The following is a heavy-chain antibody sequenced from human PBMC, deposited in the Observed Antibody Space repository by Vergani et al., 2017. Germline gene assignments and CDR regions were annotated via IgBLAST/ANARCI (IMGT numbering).Heavy chain of an antibody. D-gene: IGHD5-24*01. V-gene: IGHV3-23*04. J-gene: IGHJ4*02. CDR2: IKNTGDST. Sequence: VQLVESAGGVVQPGGSLRLSCVASGFTFSSHAMSWVRQGNGQGLEWVSSIKNTGDSTHYADSVKGRFTISRDNSKNTLYLQMNSLRVEDTAVYYCGRGSDNYNWGQGTLVTVSS. CDR3: GRGSDNYN. CDR1: GFTFSSHA.